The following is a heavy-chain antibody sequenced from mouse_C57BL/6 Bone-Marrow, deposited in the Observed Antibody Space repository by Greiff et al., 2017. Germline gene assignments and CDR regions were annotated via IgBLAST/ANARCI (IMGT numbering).Heavy chain of an antibody. J-gene: IGHJ2*01. Sequence: QFQLQQSGAELARPGASVKLSCKASGYTFTSYGISWVKQRPGQGLGWIGEIYPRSGSPYYNEKFKGKATLAADKSSSSVYMELRRLTSADAAVYVRARGLPAYFDYWGQGTTLTVSS. D-gene: IGHD3-1*01. CDR1: GYTFTSYG. CDR2: IYPRSGSP. CDR3: ARGLPAYFDY. V-gene: IGHV1-81*01.